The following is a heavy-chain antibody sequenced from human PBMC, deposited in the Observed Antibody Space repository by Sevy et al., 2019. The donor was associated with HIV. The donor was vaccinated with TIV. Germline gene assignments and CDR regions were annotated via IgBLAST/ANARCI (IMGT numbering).Heavy chain of an antibody. V-gene: IGHV4-39*01. D-gene: IGHD6-6*01. Sequence: SETLSLTCTVSGGSISSSSYYWGWIRQPPGKGLEWIGSIYYSGSTYYNPSLKSRVTISVDTSKNQFSLKLGSVTAADTAVYYCARQNRISIAARTLYYYYYYMDVWGKGTTVTVSS. J-gene: IGHJ6*03. CDR2: IYYSGST. CDR1: GGSISSSSYY. CDR3: ARQNRISIAARTLYYYYYYMDV.